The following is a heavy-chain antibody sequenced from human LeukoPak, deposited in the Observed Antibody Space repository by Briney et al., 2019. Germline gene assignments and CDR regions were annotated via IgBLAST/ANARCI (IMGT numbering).Heavy chain of an antibody. J-gene: IGHJ6*02. CDR2: IYYSGST. CDR1: GGSISSSSYY. CDR3: ARHVQEWLPYYYYGMDV. D-gene: IGHD5-12*01. Sequence: PSETLSLTCTVSGGSISSSSYYWSWIRQPPGKGLEWIGYIYYSGSTNYNPSLKSRVTISVDTSKNQFSLKLSSVTAADTAVYYCARHVQEWLPYYYYGMDVWGQGTTVTVSS. V-gene: IGHV4-61*05.